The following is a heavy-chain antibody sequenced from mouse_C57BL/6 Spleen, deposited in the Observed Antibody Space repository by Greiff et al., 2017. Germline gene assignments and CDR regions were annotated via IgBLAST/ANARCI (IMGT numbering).Heavy chain of an antibody. CDR3: AKDSGDYDPYYFDY. CDR1: GFSLTGYG. CDR2: IWGDGST. V-gene: IGHV2-3*01. D-gene: IGHD2-4*01. Sequence: VKVEESGPGLVAPSQSLSITCTVSGFSLTGYGVSWVRQPPGKGLEWLGVIWGDGSTNYHSALISRLSISKNNSKSQVFLNLNSLQTDDTATYYCAKDSGDYDPYYFDYWGQGTTLTVSS. J-gene: IGHJ2*01.